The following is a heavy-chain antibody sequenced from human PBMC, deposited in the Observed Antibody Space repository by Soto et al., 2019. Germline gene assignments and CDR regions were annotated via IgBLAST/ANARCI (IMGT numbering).Heavy chain of an antibody. Sequence: QVRLQESGPGLVKPSETLSLTCTVSNASISSYYWSWIRQPPGKRLEWIGYIAPSGSSKYNPSLAGRVIISVATSNNQFSVKLTSVTAADTAVYYCALAVNFGDDIHDYSGMDVWGRGTTVPVSS. J-gene: IGHJ6*02. V-gene: IGHV4-59*01. CDR3: ALAVNFGDDIHDYSGMDV. CDR1: NASISSYY. CDR2: IAPSGSS. D-gene: IGHD4-17*01.